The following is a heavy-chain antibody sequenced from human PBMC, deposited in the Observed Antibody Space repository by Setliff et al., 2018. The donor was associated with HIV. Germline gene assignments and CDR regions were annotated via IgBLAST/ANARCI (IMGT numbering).Heavy chain of an antibody. CDR1: GFTFDDYG. CDR3: ARVGISTSLDY. D-gene: IGHD2-2*01. V-gene: IGHV3-20*04. CDR2: INWNTLYI. J-gene: IGHJ4*02. Sequence: PGGSLRLSCAASGFTFDDYGMSWVRQAPGKGLEWVSSINWNTLYISYAASVRRRFSVSRDDAENSLFLHMSSLKPEDSGVYYCARVGISTSLDYWGQGILVTVSS.